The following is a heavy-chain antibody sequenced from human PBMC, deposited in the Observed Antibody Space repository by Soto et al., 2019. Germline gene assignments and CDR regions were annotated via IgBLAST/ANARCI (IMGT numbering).Heavy chain of an antibody. CDR1: GGSISSYY. CDR2: IYYSGST. D-gene: IGHD6-19*01. CDR3: ARHGQWLVTGYFYYGMDV. V-gene: IGHV4-59*08. Sequence: QVQLQESGPGLVKPSETLSLTCTVSGGSISSYYWSWIRQPPGKGLEWIGYIYYSGSTNYNPSLTPRVTISVDTSTNQFSRKLSSVTAADTAVYYCARHGQWLVTGYFYYGMDVWGQGTTVTVSS. J-gene: IGHJ6*02.